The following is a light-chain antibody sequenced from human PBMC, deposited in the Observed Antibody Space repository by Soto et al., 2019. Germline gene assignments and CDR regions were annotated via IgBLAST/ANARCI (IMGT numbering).Light chain of an antibody. V-gene: IGKV3-20*01. J-gene: IGKJ4*01. CDR3: QQYGYSQLT. Sequence: EIVLTQSPGTLSLSPGEGATLSCRASQSINNNYLAWYQQKPGQAPRLLIYGAASRATGIPDRFSGSESATDFTLTISRLEPEDFAVYYCQQYGYSQLTFGGGTKVETK. CDR1: QSINNNY. CDR2: GAA.